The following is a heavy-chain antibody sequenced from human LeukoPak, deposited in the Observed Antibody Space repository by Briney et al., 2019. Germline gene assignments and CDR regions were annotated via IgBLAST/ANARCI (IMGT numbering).Heavy chain of an antibody. V-gene: IGHV3-53*01. J-gene: IGHJ4*02. CDR2: IYSGGST. D-gene: IGHD1-26*01. CDR1: GFTVSSNY. Sequence: PGGSLRLSCAASGFTVSSNYMSWVRQAPGKGLEWVSVIYSGGSTYYADSVKGRFTISRDNSKNTLYLQMNSLRAEDTAVYYCARDAAGIVGATPLDYWGQGTLVTVSS. CDR3: ARDAAGIVGATPLDY.